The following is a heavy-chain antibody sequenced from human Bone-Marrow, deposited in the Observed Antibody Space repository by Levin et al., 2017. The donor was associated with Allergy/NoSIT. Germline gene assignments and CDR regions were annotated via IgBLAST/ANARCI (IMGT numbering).Heavy chain of an antibody. CDR3: ARQSGTSCYPYPCGYFDY. CDR2: IYYSGST. J-gene: IGHJ4*02. V-gene: IGHV4-39*01. Sequence: SQTLSLTCTVSGGSISSSSYYWGWIRQPPGKGLEWIGSIYYSGSTYYNPSLKSRVTISVDTSKNQFSLKLSSVTAADTAVYYCARQSGTSCYPYPCGYFDYWGQGTLVTVSS. D-gene: IGHD2-2*01. CDR1: GGSISSSSYY.